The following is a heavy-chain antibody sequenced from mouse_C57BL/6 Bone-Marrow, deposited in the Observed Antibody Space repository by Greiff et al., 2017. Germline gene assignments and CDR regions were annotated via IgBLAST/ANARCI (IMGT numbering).Heavy chain of an antibody. Sequence: QVQLKESGAELMKPGASVKLSCKATGYTFTGYWIEWVKQRPGHGLEWIGEILPGSGSTNYTEKFKGKATFTADTSSNTAYMQLSSLTTEDSAIYYCAREGYDYGGFAYWGQGTLVTVSA. CDR3: AREGYDYGGFAY. D-gene: IGHD2-4*01. J-gene: IGHJ3*01. V-gene: IGHV1-9*01. CDR1: GYTFTGYW. CDR2: ILPGSGST.